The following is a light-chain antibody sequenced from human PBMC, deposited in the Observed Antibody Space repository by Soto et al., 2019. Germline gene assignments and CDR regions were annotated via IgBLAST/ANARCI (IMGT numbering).Light chain of an antibody. V-gene: IGLV1-47*01. CDR2: RNN. J-gene: IGLJ2*01. CDR3: AAWDDNHVV. Sequence: QSVLTQPPSASGTPGQRVTISCSGSSSNIGSNYVYWYQQLPGTAPKLLIYRNNQRPSGVPDRFSGSKSGTSASLAISGLRSEDEADYYCAAWDDNHVVFGGGTKVTVL. CDR1: SSNIGSNY.